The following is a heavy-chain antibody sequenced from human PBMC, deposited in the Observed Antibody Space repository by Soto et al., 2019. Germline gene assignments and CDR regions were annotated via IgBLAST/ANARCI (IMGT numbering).Heavy chain of an antibody. D-gene: IGHD3-3*01. CDR3: ARDQGYDFWSGYWSGWFDP. V-gene: IGHV3-21*01. CDR1: GFTFSSYS. J-gene: IGHJ5*02. Sequence: EVQLVESGGGLVKPGGSLRLSCAASGFTFSSYSMNWVRQAPGKGLEWVSSISSSSSYIYYADSVKGRFTISRDNAKNSLYLQMNSLRAEDTAVYYCARDQGYDFWSGYWSGWFDPWGQGTLVTVSS. CDR2: ISSSSSYI.